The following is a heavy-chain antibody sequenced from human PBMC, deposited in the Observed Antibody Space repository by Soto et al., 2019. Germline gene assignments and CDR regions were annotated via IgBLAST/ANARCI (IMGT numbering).Heavy chain of an antibody. D-gene: IGHD6-6*01. Sequence: TLSLTCTVSGDSISSDAYYWSWIRQHPGKGLEWIGYISHSGGTSYNPSLKSRLTISKDTSKYHFSLKLRSVTAADTAVYYCARRVATRPGYFDYWGQGTLVTVSS. CDR3: ARRVATRPGYFDY. CDR1: GDSISSDAYY. J-gene: IGHJ4*02. V-gene: IGHV4-31*03. CDR2: ISHSGGT.